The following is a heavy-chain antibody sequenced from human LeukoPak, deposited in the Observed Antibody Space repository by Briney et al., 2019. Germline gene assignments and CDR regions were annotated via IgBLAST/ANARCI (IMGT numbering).Heavy chain of an antibody. J-gene: IGHJ5*02. D-gene: IGHD2-15*01. CDR3: ARHPRSCTGGGTCYSWFDA. CDR2: IYSSGST. Sequence: SETLSLTCTVSGDSISSYYWSWIRQPPGKGLEWIGYIYSSGSTRYNPSLQSRVTMLVDMSKNQLSLKLHSVTAADTAMYYCARHPRSCTGGGTCYSWFDASGQGTLLTVSS. CDR1: GDSISSYY. V-gene: IGHV4-59*08.